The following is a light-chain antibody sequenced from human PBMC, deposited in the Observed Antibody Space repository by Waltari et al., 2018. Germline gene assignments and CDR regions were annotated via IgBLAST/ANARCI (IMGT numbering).Light chain of an antibody. CDR3: SAWDDRLNGHVI. CDR2: SNT. V-gene: IGLV1-44*01. Sequence: QSLLTQPPSASGTPGHTVTIPCSASWSNIGTNVLSCSQQLPGTAPKLLIHSNTQPPSGVPDRFSGSKSGTSASLAIRGLQSADEADYHCSAWDDRLNGHVIFGGGTKLT. CDR1: WSNIGTNV. J-gene: IGLJ2*01.